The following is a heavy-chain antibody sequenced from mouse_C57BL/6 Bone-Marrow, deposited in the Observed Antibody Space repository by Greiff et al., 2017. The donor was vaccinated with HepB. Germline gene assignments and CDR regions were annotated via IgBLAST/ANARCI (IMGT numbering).Heavy chain of an antibody. D-gene: IGHD1-1*01. CDR1: GFTFSDYY. CDR3: ARHGDYGRPFWYFDV. Sequence: EVKLQESGGGLVQPGGSLKLSCAASGFTFSDYYMYWVRQTPEKRLEWVAYISNGGGSTYYPDTVKGRFTISRDNAKNTLYLQMSRLKSEDTAMYYCARHGDYGRPFWYFDVWGTGTTVTVSS. J-gene: IGHJ1*03. CDR2: ISNGGGST. V-gene: IGHV5-12*01.